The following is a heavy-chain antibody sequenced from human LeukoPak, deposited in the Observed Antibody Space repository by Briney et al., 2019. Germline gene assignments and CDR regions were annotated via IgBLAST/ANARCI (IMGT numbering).Heavy chain of an antibody. CDR3: AKRGVVTRVILVGFHKEAYYFDS. D-gene: IGHD3-22*01. CDR2: ISGSGGST. J-gene: IGHJ4*02. V-gene: IGHV3-23*01. Sequence: GGSLRLSCAVSGFTLSNYGMSWVRQAPGKGLEWVAGISGSGGSTNYADSVKGRFTISRDNPKNTLYLQMNSLRAEDTAVYFCAKRGVVTRVILVGFHKEAYYFDSWGQGALVIVSS. CDR1: GFTLSNYG.